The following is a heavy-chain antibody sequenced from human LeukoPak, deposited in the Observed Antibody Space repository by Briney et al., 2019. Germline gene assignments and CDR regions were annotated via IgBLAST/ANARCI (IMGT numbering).Heavy chain of an antibody. CDR2: ISSSSSTI. CDR3: AKVFTTSFDY. D-gene: IGHD4-17*01. V-gene: IGHV3-11*04. J-gene: IGHJ4*02. CDR1: GFTFSDYQ. Sequence: KPGGSLRLSCAASGFTFSDYQMSWIRQAPGKGLEWVSYISSSSSTIYYADSVKGRFTISRDNAKNSLYLQMSVLGAEDTAVYYCAKVFTTSFDYWGQGTLVTVSS.